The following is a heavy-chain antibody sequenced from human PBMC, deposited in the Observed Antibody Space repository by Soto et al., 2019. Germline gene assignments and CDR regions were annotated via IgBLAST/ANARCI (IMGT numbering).Heavy chain of an antibody. V-gene: IGHV3-30-3*01. J-gene: IGHJ4*02. CDR2: ISYAGSNT. D-gene: IGHD3-16*01. CDR1: GFTFSSYT. CDR3: AREPYDGYNDNTFDY. Sequence: GGSLRLSCAASGFTFSSYTMHWVRQAPGKGLEWVASISYAGSNTFYVDSVRGRFTISRDNSENTLYLQMHSLKTEDTAVYYCAREPYDGYNDNTFDYWGQGTLVTVS.